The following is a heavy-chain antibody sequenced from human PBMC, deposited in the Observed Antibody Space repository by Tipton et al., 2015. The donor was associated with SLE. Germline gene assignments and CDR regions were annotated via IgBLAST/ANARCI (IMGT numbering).Heavy chain of an antibody. CDR3: ARVQDYYDSSGGYYYMDV. CDR1: GGSISSGGYS. Sequence: TLSLTCTVSGGSISSGGYSWSWIRQPPGKGLEWIGEINHSGSTNYNPSLKSRVTISVDTSKNQFSLKLSSVTAADTAVYYCARVQDYYDSSGGYYYMDVWGKGTTVTVSS. D-gene: IGHD3-22*01. CDR2: INHSGST. V-gene: IGHV4-30-2*01. J-gene: IGHJ6*03.